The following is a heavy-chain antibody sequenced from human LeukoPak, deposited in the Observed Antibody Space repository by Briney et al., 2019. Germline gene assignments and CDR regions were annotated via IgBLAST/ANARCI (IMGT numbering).Heavy chain of an antibody. D-gene: IGHD4-23*01. J-gene: IGHJ4*02. CDR3: ARGRPHGNDY. V-gene: IGHV3-33*01. Sequence: PGGSLRLSCAASGFIFSNNGMHWVRQAPGKGLEWVAVIWYDGSNKYYADSVKGRFTISRDNSKNTLYLQMNSLRVEDTAVYYCARGRPHGNDYWGQGTLVTVSS. CDR1: GFIFSNNG. CDR2: IWYDGSNK.